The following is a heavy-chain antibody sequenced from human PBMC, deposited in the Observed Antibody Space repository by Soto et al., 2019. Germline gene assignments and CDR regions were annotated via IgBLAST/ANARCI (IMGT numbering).Heavy chain of an antibody. D-gene: IGHD3-9*01. CDR1: GFTFSRHS. CDR3: ATQLRYFDWAPGY. V-gene: IGHV3-48*01. Sequence: PGGSLRLSCAASGFTFSRHSMTWVRQAPWKGLEWVSYIDSSSSTIFYADSVRGRFTISRDKDKNSLYLQMNSLRAEDTAVYYCATQLRYFDWAPGYWGQGTLVTVSS. J-gene: IGHJ4*02. CDR2: IDSSSSTI.